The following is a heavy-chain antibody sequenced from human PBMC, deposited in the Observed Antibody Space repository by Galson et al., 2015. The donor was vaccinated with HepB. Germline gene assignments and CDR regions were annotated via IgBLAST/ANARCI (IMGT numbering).Heavy chain of an antibody. D-gene: IGHD6-19*01. V-gene: IGHV3-48*01. CDR1: GFSFGSYS. CDR2: ISSSSNTI. J-gene: IGHJ4*02. Sequence: SLRLSCAASGFSFGSYSMNWVRQAPGKGLEWVSYISSSSNTIYYADSVKGRFTISRDNAKNSLYLQMNNLRAEDTAVYYCARDKIAVRFDYWGQGILVTVSS. CDR3: ARDKIAVRFDY.